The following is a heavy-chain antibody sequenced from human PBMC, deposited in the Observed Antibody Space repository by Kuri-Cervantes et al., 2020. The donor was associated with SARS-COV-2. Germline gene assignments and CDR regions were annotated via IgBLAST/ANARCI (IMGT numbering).Heavy chain of an antibody. V-gene: IGHV3-23*01. J-gene: IGHJ6*02. CDR1: GFTFSSYA. Sequence: GESLKISCAASGFTFSSYAMSWVRQAPGKGLEWVSAISGSGGSTYYADSVKGRFTISRDNSKNTLYLQMNSLRAEDTAVYYCARDPPPHMTTVITKGYYYYYYGMDVWGQGTTVTVSS. CDR2: ISGSGGST. CDR3: ARDPPPHMTTVITKGYYYYYYGMDV. D-gene: IGHD4-17*01.